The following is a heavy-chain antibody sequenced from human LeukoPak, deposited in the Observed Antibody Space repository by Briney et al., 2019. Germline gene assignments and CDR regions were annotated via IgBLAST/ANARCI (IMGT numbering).Heavy chain of an antibody. CDR1: GFTVSNND. V-gene: IGHV3-66*04. Sequence: GGSRRLSCAASGFTVSNNDMMWVRQAPGKGLEWVSLIYSSGSTHYTDSVKARFSISRDNSKNTVSLQMNSLRAEDTAVYYCARRTVPGRPGYWGQGTLVTVSS. D-gene: IGHD6-6*01. CDR3: ARRTVPGRPGY. J-gene: IGHJ4*02. CDR2: IYSSGST.